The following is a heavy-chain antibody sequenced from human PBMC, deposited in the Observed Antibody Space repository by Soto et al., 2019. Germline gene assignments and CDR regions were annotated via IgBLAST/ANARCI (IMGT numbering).Heavy chain of an antibody. D-gene: IGHD6-19*01. CDR1: GGSINSSSYF. J-gene: IGHJ5*02. CDR2: IYYSGST. V-gene: IGHV4-39*01. Sequence: SETLSLTCSVSGGSINSSSYFWGWVRQPPGKGQEWIGSIYYSGSTYYNTSLRSRVTISVDTSKNQFSLKLSSVTAADTAVFYCARHYSSGSRNWFDPWGQGTLVTVSS. CDR3: ARHYSSGSRNWFDP.